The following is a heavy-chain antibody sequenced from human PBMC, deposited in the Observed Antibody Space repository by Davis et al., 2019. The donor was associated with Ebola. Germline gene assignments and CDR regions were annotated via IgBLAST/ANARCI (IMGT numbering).Heavy chain of an antibody. CDR3: ARGWSWYWCDY. V-gene: IGHV1-3*01. CDR1: GYTFTGYA. Sequence: AASVKVSCKASGYTFTGYAMHWVRQAPGQRLEWMGWINAGNGNTKYSQKFQGRVTITRDTSASTAYMELSSLRSEDTAVYYCARGWSWYWCDYWGQGTLVTVSS. D-gene: IGHD6-13*01. J-gene: IGHJ4*02. CDR2: INAGNGNT.